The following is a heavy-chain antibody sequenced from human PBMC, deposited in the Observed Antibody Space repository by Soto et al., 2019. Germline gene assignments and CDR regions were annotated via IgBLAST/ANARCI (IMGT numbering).Heavy chain of an antibody. CDR2: IVVGSGNT. J-gene: IGHJ4*02. CDR3: AAVSDFWSGYYAGFDY. Sequence: SVKVSCKASGFTFTSSAMQWVRQARGQRLEWIGWIVVGSGNTNYAQKFQERVTITRDMSTSTAYMELSSLRSEDTAVYYCAAVSDFWSGYYAGFDYWGQGTLVTVSS. D-gene: IGHD3-3*01. CDR1: GFTFTSSA. V-gene: IGHV1-58*02.